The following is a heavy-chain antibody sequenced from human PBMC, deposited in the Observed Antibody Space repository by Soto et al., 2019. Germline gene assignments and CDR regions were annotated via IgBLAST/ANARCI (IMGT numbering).Heavy chain of an antibody. D-gene: IGHD3-3*01. Sequence: GGSLRLSCAASGFTFSSYGMNWVRQVPGKGLEWVAVISYDGSNKYYADSVKGRFTISRDNSKNTLYLQMNSLRAEDTAVYYCARSVFGPYYYYYYMDVWGKGTTVTVSS. V-gene: IGHV3-33*05. CDR3: ARSVFGPYYYYYYMDV. CDR2: ISYDGSNK. CDR1: GFTFSSYG. J-gene: IGHJ6*03.